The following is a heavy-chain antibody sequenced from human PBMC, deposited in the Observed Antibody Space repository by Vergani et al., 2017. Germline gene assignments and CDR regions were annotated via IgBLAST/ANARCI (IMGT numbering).Heavy chain of an antibody. Sequence: QVQLVQSGAEVKKPGASVKVSCKASGYTFTSYGISWVRQAPGQGLEWMGWISAYNGNTNYAQKLQGRVTITTDTSTSTAYMELRSLRSDDTAVYYCARDDEGGPAAGPFDPWGQGTLVTVSS. V-gene: IGHV1-18*01. CDR3: ARDDEGGPAAGPFDP. CDR2: ISAYNGNT. D-gene: IGHD2-2*01. CDR1: GYTFTSYG. J-gene: IGHJ5*02.